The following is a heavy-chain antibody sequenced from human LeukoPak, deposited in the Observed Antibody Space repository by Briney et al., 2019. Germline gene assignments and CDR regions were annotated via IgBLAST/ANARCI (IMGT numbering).Heavy chain of an antibody. CDR3: ASRDFTQYSSSGYEH. Sequence: PSETLSLTCAVYGGSFSGYSWSWIRQPPGKGLEWIGYIYYSGSTNYNPSLKSRVTISVDTSKNQFSLKLSSVTAADTAVYYCASRDFTQYSSSGYEHGGQETLVTVSS. J-gene: IGHJ1*01. CDR1: GGSFSGYS. V-gene: IGHV4-59*08. CDR2: IYYSGST. D-gene: IGHD6-13*01.